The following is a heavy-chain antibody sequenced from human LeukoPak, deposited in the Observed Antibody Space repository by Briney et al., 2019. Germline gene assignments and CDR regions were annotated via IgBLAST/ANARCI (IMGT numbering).Heavy chain of an antibody. Sequence: RGSLRLSSAASGLTLSGDGIDCGCQAPGKGLEWVALVSYDGSHKFYADSVKGRFTISRDNSKNTLYLQMNSLRAEDTAVYYCAAREQNNYFDSWGQGTLVTVPS. CDR1: GLTLSGDG. V-gene: IGHV3-33*05. CDR3: AAREQNNYFDS. J-gene: IGHJ4*02. CDR2: VSYDGSHK. D-gene: IGHD1/OR15-1a*01.